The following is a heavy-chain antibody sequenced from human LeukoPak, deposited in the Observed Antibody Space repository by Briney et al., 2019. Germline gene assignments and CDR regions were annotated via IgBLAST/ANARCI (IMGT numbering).Heavy chain of an antibody. CDR1: GFTFDDYA. D-gene: IGHD3-9*01. V-gene: IGHV3-9*01. Sequence: PGRSLRLSCAASGFTFDDYAMHWVRQAPGKGLEWVSGISWNSGSIGYADSVRGRFTISRDNAKNTVYLQMNTLRVEDTAVYFCTRDLLDYDLSTGLHHYYMDVWGQGTTVTVSS. CDR2: ISWNSGSI. CDR3: TRDLLDYDLSTGLHHYYMDV. J-gene: IGHJ6*02.